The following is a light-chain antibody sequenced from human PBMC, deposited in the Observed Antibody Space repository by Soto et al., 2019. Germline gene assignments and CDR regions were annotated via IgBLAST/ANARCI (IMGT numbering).Light chain of an antibody. CDR2: ATS. CDR1: QTISNY. CDR3: QQCYSSPLP. V-gene: IGKV1-39*01. J-gene: IGKJ4*01. Sequence: DIQMTQSPSSLSASVGDRVTITCRASQTISNYLNWYQQQPGKAPKLLIYATSSLQSGVPSRFSGSGSGTDFTLTISSLQPEDFATYYCQQCYSSPLPFGGGTRWIS.